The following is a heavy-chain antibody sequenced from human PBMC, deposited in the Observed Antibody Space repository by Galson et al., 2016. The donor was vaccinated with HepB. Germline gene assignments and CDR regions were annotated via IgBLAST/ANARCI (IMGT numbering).Heavy chain of an antibody. CDR2: VYYGGSN. V-gene: IGHV4-39*01. J-gene: IGHJ6*02. D-gene: IGHD3-3*01. CDR3: VRQRRYYDFWSGSYMSDAMDV. CDR1: GGSLSSSDYY. Sequence: ETLSLTCAVSGGSLSSSDYYGGWIRQPPGKGPEWIGSVYYGGSNHYRPSLKSRVTISLDTSKNQLSLNLSSVTAADTAVYYCVRQRRYYDFWSGSYMSDAMDVWGQGTTVTVSS.